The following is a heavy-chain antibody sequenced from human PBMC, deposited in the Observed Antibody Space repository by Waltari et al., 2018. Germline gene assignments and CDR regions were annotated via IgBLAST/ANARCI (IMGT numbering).Heavy chain of an antibody. CDR1: GFTCRAYA. V-gene: IGHV3-23*01. D-gene: IGHD3-10*01. Sequence: QLLESGGDLVQPGGCLRRSCAASGFTCRAYAMTWARQAPGKGLEWVSSSRAPAWRPYYRDSVGGRFTVSRDNSKSTLYLQMRALRADDTAVYYCANLGPMVRKINDHDYRDNWGQGTLVTVSS. CDR2: SRAPAWRP. J-gene: IGHJ4*02. CDR3: ANLGPMVRKINDHDYRDN.